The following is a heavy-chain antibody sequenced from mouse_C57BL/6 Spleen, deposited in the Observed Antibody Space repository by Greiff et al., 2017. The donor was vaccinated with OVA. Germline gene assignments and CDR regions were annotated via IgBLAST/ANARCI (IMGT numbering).Heavy chain of an antibody. J-gene: IGHJ2*01. CDR2: IDPANGNT. Sequence: VHVKQSVAELVRPGASVKLSCTASGFNIKNTYMHWVKQRPEQGLEWIGRIDPANGNTKYAPKFQGKATITADTSSNTAYLQLSSLTSEDTAIYYCARGEDYYSNSLDYWGQGTTLTVSS. CDR1: GFNIKNTY. V-gene: IGHV14-3*01. D-gene: IGHD2-5*01. CDR3: ARGEDYYSNSLDY.